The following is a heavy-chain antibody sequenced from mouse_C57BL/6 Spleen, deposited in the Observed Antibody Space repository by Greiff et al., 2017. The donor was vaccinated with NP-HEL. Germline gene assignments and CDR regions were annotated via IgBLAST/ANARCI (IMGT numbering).Heavy chain of an antibody. CDR1: GFTFSDYY. Sequence: EVKLMESEGGLVQPGSSMKLSCTASGFTFSDYYMAWVRQVPEKGLEWVANINYDGSSTYYLDSLKSRFIISRDNAKNILYLQMSSLKSEDTATYYCARDLTTGGFWYFDVWGTGTTVTVSS. V-gene: IGHV5-16*01. J-gene: IGHJ1*03. CDR3: ARDLTTGGFWYFDV. CDR2: INYDGSST. D-gene: IGHD1-1*01.